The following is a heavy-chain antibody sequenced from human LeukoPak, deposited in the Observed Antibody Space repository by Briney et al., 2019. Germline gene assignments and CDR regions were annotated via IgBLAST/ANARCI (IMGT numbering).Heavy chain of an antibody. CDR3: AKDTLYSYGYILDY. D-gene: IGHD5-18*01. Sequence: PGGSLRLSCAASGFTFSSYAIHWVRQAPGKGLEWVSYISSSSSTIYYADSVKGRFTISRDNSKNTLYLQMNSLRAEDTAVYYCAKDTLYSYGYILDYWGQGTLVTVSS. CDR1: GFTFSSYA. J-gene: IGHJ4*02. V-gene: IGHV3-48*01. CDR2: ISSSSSTI.